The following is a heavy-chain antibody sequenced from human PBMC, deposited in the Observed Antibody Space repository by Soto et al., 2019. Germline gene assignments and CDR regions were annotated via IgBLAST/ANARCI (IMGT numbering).Heavy chain of an antibody. CDR1: GGSISSSSYY. D-gene: IGHD1-1*01. CDR3: ASWSRRKYYFDY. J-gene: IGHJ4*02. Sequence: QLQLQESGPGLVKPSETLSLTCTVSGGSISSSSYYWGWIRQPPGKGLEWIGSIYYSGSTYYNPSLKSRVTISVDTSKNQFSLKLSSVTAADTAVYYWASWSRRKYYFDYWGQGTLVTVSS. V-gene: IGHV4-39*01. CDR2: IYYSGST.